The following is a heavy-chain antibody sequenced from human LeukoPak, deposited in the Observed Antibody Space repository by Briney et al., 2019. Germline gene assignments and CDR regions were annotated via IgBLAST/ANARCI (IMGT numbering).Heavy chain of an antibody. V-gene: IGHV4-59*01. CDR1: GGSISSYY. J-gene: IGHJ3*02. CDR2: IYYSGST. Sequence: PSETLSLTCTVSGGSISSYYWSWIRQPPGKGLEWIGYIYYSGSTNYNPSLKSRVTISVDTSKNQFSLKLSSVTAADAAVYYCASPISGTYDAFDIWGQGTMVTVSS. CDR3: ASPISGTYDAFDI. D-gene: IGHD3-10*01.